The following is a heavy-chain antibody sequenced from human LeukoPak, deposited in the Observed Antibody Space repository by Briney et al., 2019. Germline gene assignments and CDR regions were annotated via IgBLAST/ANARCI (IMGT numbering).Heavy chain of an antibody. J-gene: IGHJ4*02. CDR1: GYTLNELS. Sequence: ASVKVSCKVSGYTLNELSMHWVRQAPGKGLEWMGGFHPEDGETTYAQKFQGRVTVTEDTNTDTAYMELSSLRSEDTAVYYCATDLYDSSGFWGQGTLVTVS. V-gene: IGHV1-24*01. D-gene: IGHD3-22*01. CDR2: FHPEDGET. CDR3: ATDLYDSSGF.